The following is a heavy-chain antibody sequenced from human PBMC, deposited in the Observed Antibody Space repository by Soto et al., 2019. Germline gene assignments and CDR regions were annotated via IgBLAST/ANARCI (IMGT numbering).Heavy chain of an antibody. J-gene: IGHJ4*02. CDR3: ARPRYCSGGRCYFDY. CDR2: ISSSSNSI. CDR1: GFTFSSYS. D-gene: IGHD2-15*01. V-gene: IGHV3-48*02. Sequence: GGSLRLSCAASGFTFSSYSMNWVRQAPGKGLEWVSYISSSSNSIYYADSVKGRFTISRDNAKDSLYLQMNSLRDEDTAVYYCARPRYCSGGRCYFDYWGQGTRVTVSS.